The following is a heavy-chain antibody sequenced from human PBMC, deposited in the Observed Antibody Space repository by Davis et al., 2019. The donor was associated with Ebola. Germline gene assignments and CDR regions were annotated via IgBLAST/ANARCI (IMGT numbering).Heavy chain of an antibody. Sequence: AASVKVSCKASGYTFTSYDINWVRQATGQGLEWMGWMNPNSGNTGYAQKLQGIVTMTRNTSISTAYMELSSLRSEDTAVYYCARSGSGSFGRSYNWFDPWGQGTLVTVSS. CDR1: GYTFTSYD. CDR2: MNPNSGNT. D-gene: IGHD3-10*01. J-gene: IGHJ5*02. CDR3: ARSGSGSFGRSYNWFDP. V-gene: IGHV1-8*01.